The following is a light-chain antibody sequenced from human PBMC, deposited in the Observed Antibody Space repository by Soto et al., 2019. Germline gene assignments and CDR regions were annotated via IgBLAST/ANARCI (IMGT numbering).Light chain of an antibody. CDR2: GAS. CDR1: QSVRSSY. J-gene: IGKJ4*01. Sequence: EIVWTQSPGTLSLSPGERATLSCRSSQSVRSSYLAWYQQNPGQAPRLLIYGASSRATGIPDRFSGSGSGTDFTLTINRLEPEDLAVYYCQQYGDSPTFGGGTKVEIK. V-gene: IGKV3-20*01. CDR3: QQYGDSPT.